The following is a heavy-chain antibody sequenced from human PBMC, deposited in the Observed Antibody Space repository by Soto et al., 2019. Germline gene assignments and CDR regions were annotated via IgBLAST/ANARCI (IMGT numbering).Heavy chain of an antibody. CDR3: ARVRSGYDYAHRDPPDY. V-gene: IGHV1-18*01. CDR1: GYTFTSYG. CDR2: ISAYNGNT. J-gene: IGHJ4*02. Sequence: ASVKVSCKASGYTFTSYGISWVRQAPGQGLEWMGWISAYNGNTNYAQKLQGRVTMTTDTSTSTAYMELRSLRSDDTAVYYCARVRSGYDYAHRDPPDYWGQGTLVTVSS. D-gene: IGHD5-12*01.